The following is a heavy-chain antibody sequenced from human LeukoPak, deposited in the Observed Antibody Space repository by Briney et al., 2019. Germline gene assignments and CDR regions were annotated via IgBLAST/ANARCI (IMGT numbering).Heavy chain of an antibody. V-gene: IGHV3-23*01. Sequence: GGSLRLSCAASGVTFSSYAMSWVRQAPGKGLEWVSGISGSGGSTYYADSVKGRFTISRDNSKNTLYLQMNSLRAEDTAVYYCAKRPLSTIFGVVIDWGQGTLVTVSS. D-gene: IGHD3-3*01. CDR3: AKRPLSTIFGVVID. J-gene: IGHJ4*02. CDR2: ISGSGGST. CDR1: GVTFSSYA.